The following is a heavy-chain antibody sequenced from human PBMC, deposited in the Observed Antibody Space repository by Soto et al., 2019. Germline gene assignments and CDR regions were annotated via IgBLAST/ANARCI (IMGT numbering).Heavy chain of an antibody. CDR1: GFSLNTNGVA. J-gene: IGHJ5*02. D-gene: IGHD3-22*01. V-gene: IGHV2-5*01. CDR2: IYWNDDK. CDR3: ARGKYYYHSSDGKNWLDP. Sequence: QITLKESGPMLVKPTQTLTLTCTFSGFSLNTNGVAVGWIHQPPRKALEWLGFIYWNDDKRYSPSVDSRLTLTKDTSKNEVVLTMTNMDPADTATYYCARGKYYYHSSDGKNWLDPWGQGTLVTVSS.